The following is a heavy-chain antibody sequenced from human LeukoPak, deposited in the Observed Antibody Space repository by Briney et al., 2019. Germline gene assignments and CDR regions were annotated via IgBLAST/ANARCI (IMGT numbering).Heavy chain of an antibody. Sequence: SETLSLTCTVSGGSISSGGYYWSWIRQHPGKGLEWIGYIYYSGSTYYNPSLKSRVTISVDTSKNQFSLKLSSVTAADTAVYYCASSSGSWYYFDYWGQGTLVTVSS. CDR3: ASSSGSWYYFDY. CDR2: IYYSGST. CDR1: GGSISSGGYY. J-gene: IGHJ4*02. D-gene: IGHD6-13*01. V-gene: IGHV4-31*03.